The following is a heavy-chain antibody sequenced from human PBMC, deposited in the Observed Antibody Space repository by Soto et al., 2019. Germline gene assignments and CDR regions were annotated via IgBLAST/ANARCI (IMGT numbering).Heavy chain of an antibody. Sequence: SETLSLTFTISGGSISVYYWSWIRQPPGQALEWICYIYYSGSPYYNPPLRSRVIISADTSKNQIYLKLTSATAADTAVYYCARGVGSSPPRXWGRGTLVT. V-gene: IGHV4-59*01. CDR3: ARGVGSSPPRX. CDR1: GGSISVYY. CDR2: IYYSGSP. D-gene: IGHD1-26*01. J-gene: IGHJ4*02.